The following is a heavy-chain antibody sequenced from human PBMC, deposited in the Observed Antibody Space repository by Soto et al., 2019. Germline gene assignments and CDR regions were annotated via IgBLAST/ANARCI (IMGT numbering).Heavy chain of an antibody. J-gene: IGHJ6*02. D-gene: IGHD2-2*01. CDR2: ISPYNGHT. Sequence: QVQLVQSAAEVKKPGASVKVSCKASGYSFTSYGISWVRRAPGQGLEWMGWISPYNGHTQFAQRFQGRVTMTTDTSTKTAYTELRNLRSDDTAHYYCARDLTIVPATHPRLENYGMDVWGQGTTVIVSS. V-gene: IGHV1-18*01. CDR3: ARDLTIVPATHPRLENYGMDV. CDR1: GYSFTSYG.